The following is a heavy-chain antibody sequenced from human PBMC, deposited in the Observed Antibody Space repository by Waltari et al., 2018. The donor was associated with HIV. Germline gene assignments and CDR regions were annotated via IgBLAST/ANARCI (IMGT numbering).Heavy chain of an antibody. D-gene: IGHD3-10*01. CDR3: AKLNTGSED. Sequence: EVQLLESGGGLVQPGGSLRLSCAASGFSFSNYGRSWVRQAPGGGLEWVSSIGGIGATIYYADSVKGRFTISRDKSRNILYLQMNSLRAEDTALYFCAKLNTGSEDWGQGTLVTVSS. V-gene: IGHV3-23*01. CDR1: GFSFSNYG. CDR2: IGGIGATI. J-gene: IGHJ4*02.